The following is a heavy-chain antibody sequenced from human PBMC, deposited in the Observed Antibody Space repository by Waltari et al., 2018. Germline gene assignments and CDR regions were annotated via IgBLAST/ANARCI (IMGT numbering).Heavy chain of an antibody. CDR1: SDYY. J-gene: IGHJ3*01. CDR3: VRDRTLYSGSRDSFDV. CDR2: ISSSASTI. D-gene: IGHD1-26*01. V-gene: IGHV3-11*01. Sequence: SDYYMSWIRQAPGKGLECVSYISSSASTIYYADSLRGRFTLSRDNTKKSLYLQMDSLRAEDTAVYYCVRDRTLYSGSRDSFDVWGHGTVVTVSS.